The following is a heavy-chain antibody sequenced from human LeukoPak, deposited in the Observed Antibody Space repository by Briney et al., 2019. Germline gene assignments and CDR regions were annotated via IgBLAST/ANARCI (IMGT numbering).Heavy chain of an antibody. Sequence: EASVKVSCKASGYAFTSYGISWVRQAPGQGLEWMGWISAYNGNTNYAQKLQGRVTMTTDTSTSTAYMELRSLRSDDTAVYYCARGAFEYSSSCPLDYWGQGTLVTVSS. D-gene: IGHD6-13*01. CDR2: ISAYNGNT. J-gene: IGHJ4*02. CDR3: ARGAFEYSSSCPLDY. V-gene: IGHV1-18*01. CDR1: GYAFTSYG.